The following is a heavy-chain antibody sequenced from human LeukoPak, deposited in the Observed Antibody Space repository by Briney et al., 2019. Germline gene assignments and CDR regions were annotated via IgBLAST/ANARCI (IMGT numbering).Heavy chain of an antibody. CDR3: SRLYYYDSSGPL. CDR1: GFTFSSYS. D-gene: IGHD3-22*01. J-gene: IGHJ1*01. Sequence: GGSLRLSCAASGFTFSSYSMNWVRQAPGKGLEWVSYISSSSSAIYYADSVKGRFTISRDNAKNSLYLQMNSLRAEDTAVYYCSRLYYYDSSGPLWGQGTLVTVSS. V-gene: IGHV3-48*01. CDR2: ISSSSSAI.